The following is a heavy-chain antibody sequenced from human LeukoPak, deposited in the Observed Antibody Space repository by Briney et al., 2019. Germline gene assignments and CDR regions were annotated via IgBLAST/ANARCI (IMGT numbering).Heavy chain of an antibody. J-gene: IGHJ5*02. CDR1: GGTFSSYA. V-gene: IGHV1-69*13. Sequence: SAKVSCKASGGTFSSYAISWVRQAPGQGLEWMGGIIPIFGTANYAQKFQGRVTITADESTSTAYVELSSLRSEDTAVYYCARDLAAAGTDNWFDPWGQGTLVTVSS. D-gene: IGHD6-13*01. CDR2: IIPIFGTA. CDR3: ARDLAAAGTDNWFDP.